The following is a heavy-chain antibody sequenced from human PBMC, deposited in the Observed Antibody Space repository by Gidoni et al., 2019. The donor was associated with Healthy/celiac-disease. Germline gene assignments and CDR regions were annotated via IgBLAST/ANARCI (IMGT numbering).Heavy chain of an antibody. CDR1: GGSISSSSYY. J-gene: IGHJ6*02. Sequence: QLQLQESGPGLVKPSATLSLTCTVSGGSISSSSYYCGWISQPPGQELALIGGIYYSGSTYHNPSITSRVPISVDTSKNQSSLKLSSVTAADTAVYSCARPGCNNWNDYCYYYYYGMDVWGQGTTVTVSS. CDR2: IYYSGST. V-gene: IGHV4-39*01. CDR3: ARPGCNNWNDYCYYYYYGMDV. D-gene: IGHD1-1*01.